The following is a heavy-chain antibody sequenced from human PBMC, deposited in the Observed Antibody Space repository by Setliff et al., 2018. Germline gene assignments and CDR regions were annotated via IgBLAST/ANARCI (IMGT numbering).Heavy chain of an antibody. J-gene: IGHJ4*02. D-gene: IGHD3-10*01. CDR3: VRDWASGDDH. CDR2: ISTHNGNI. V-gene: IGHV1-18*01. Sequence: ASVKVSCKASGYSFTNYGVSWVRQAPGQGLEWMGWISTHNGNINYAQKFQGRVTMTTDTSTTIAYMELSSLRSDDTAVYYCVRDWASGDDHWGRGTLVTVSS. CDR1: GYSFTNYG.